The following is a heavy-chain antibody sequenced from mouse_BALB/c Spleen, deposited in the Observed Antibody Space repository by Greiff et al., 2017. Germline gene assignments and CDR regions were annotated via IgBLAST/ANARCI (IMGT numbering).Heavy chain of an antibody. Sequence: VLLVESGPGLVEPSQSLSITCPAPGFSLTSYGVHWVPHLPGKGLEWLGVIWAGGSSNYNSYLMSRLSISKDNSKSQVFLKMNSLQTDDTAMYYCAREGAAGFAYWGRGTVVTVSA. CDR1: GFSLTSYG. J-gene: IGHJ3*01. CDR3: AREGAAGFAY. V-gene: IGHV2-9*02. CDR2: IWAGGSS.